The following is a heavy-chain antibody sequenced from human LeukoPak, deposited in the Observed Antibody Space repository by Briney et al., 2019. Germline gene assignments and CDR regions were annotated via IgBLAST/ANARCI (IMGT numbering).Heavy chain of an antibody. J-gene: IGHJ4*02. CDR1: GFTVSSNY. D-gene: IGHD6-13*01. Sequence: PGGSLRLSCAVSGFTVSSNYMNWVRQAPGKGLEWVSVIYSGGSTYYADSVKGRFTISRDNSKNTLDLQMKSLRAEDTAVYYCAKDRRKPGYSSSWYPLDYWGQGTLVTVSS. CDR2: IYSGGST. V-gene: IGHV3-53*01. CDR3: AKDRRKPGYSSSWYPLDY.